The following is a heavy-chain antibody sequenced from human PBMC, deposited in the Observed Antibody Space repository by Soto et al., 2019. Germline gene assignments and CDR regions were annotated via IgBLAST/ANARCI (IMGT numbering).Heavy chain of an antibody. J-gene: IGHJ4*02. CDR2: IYSGGTT. D-gene: IGHD1-26*01. Sequence: GRSLRLSWAASVFNVSTNSMTWVRQAPGKGLEWVSVIYSGGTTYYADSVKGRFIISRDNFKNTLYLQMNNLRAEDTALYYCARGSGSLYYFHYWGQGTLVTVSS. V-gene: IGHV3-53*01. CDR3: ARGSGSLYYFHY. CDR1: VFNVSTNS.